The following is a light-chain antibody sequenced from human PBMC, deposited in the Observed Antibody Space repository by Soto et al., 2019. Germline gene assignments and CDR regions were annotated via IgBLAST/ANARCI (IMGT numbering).Light chain of an antibody. CDR1: QSISSY. CDR2: AAS. CDR3: QQSYRTPRT. Sequence: DIQMTQSPSSLSASVGDRVTITCRASQSISSYLNWYQQKPGKAPKFLIYAASSLQSGVPSRFSGSGSGTDFTLTISRLQPEDFATYYCQQSYRTPRTFGQGTKVEIK. V-gene: IGKV1-39*01. J-gene: IGKJ1*01.